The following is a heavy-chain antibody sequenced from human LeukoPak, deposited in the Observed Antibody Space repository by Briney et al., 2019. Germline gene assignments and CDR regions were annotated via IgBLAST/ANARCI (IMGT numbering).Heavy chain of an antibody. CDR2: VNHSGYT. J-gene: IGHJ4*02. D-gene: IGHD4-17*01. CDR3: TRMTTGHDY. Sequence: SETLSLTCAVSGVSFDDYYWAWVRQTPGKGLEWIGEVNHSGYTNDSPSLKSRVTLSIDTSRKQFSLNLRSVTVADAGIYYCTRMTTGHDYWGQGTLVTVSS. V-gene: IGHV4-34*01. CDR1: GVSFDDYY.